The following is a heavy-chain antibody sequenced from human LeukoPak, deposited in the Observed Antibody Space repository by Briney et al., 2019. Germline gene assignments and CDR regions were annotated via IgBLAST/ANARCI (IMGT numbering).Heavy chain of an antibody. Sequence: SETLSLTCAVSGGSISSSNWWSWVRQPPGKGPEWIGEIYHSGSTNYNPSLKSRVTISVDKSKNQFSLKLSSVTAADTAVYYCARDGTGSGGYYNWFDPWGQGTLVTVSS. D-gene: IGHD3-10*01. J-gene: IGHJ5*02. CDR3: ARDGTGSGGYYNWFDP. CDR2: IYHSGST. V-gene: IGHV4-4*02. CDR1: GGSISSSNW.